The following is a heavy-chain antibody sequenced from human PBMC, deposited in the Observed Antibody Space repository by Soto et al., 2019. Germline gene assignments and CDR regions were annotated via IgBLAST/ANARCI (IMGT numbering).Heavy chain of an antibody. Sequence: QVQLVESGGGVVQPGRSLRLSCAASGFTFSSYGMHWVRQAPGKGLEWVAVISYDGSNKYYADSVKGRFTISRDNSKNTLYLQMNSLRAEDTAVYYCAKGLGDGYNLRPDYWGQGTLVTVSS. CDR1: GFTFSSYG. V-gene: IGHV3-30*18. D-gene: IGHD5-12*01. CDR3: AKGLGDGYNLRPDY. J-gene: IGHJ4*02. CDR2: ISYDGSNK.